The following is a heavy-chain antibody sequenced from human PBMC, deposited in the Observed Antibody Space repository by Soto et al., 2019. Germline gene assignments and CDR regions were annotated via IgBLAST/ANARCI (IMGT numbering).Heavy chain of an antibody. V-gene: IGHV4-4*07. CDR2: ISTSGNV. J-gene: IGHJ4*02. CDR3: ARDNNDFWSLYPLDFDY. Sequence: SETLSLTCTVSGGSLTKYYWSWIRQPAGKGLEWIGRISTSGNVVSKASLRSRLTMSVDTSKNQFSLRLTSVTAADTAVYYCARDNNDFWSLYPLDFDYSGQGALVPVSS. D-gene: IGHD3-3*01. CDR1: GGSLTKYY.